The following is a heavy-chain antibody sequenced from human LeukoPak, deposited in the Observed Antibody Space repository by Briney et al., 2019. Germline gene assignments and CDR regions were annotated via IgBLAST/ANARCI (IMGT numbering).Heavy chain of an antibody. D-gene: IGHD2-15*01. CDR3: ASGGMGARKFYSDPFHY. J-gene: IGHJ4*02. CDR2: IYRVGSR. CDR1: GFTVSSNY. V-gene: IGHV3-53*05. Sequence: GDSLRLSCAASGFTVSSNYMSWVRQPPGKGLEGVTIIYRVGSRYYADCVRGGFTISRDDSKKTMFLQMNSLRVDDTAVYYCASGGMGARKFYSDPFHYWGQGILVTVSS.